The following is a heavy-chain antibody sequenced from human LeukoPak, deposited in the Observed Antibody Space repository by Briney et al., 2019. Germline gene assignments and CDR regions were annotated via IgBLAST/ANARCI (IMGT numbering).Heavy chain of an antibody. CDR2: IYYIRNT. V-gene: IGHV4-61*08. CDR3: ARTQSQSGTYRYYFGY. J-gene: IGHJ4*02. D-gene: IGHD1-26*01. Sequence: NPSETLSLTCTVSGASVSSAGYYWSWIRQPLGGGLEWIGYIYYIRNTNYNPSLKSRVTMSLDPSKNQFSLKLNSVTAADTAVYYCARTQSQSGTYRYYFGYWGQGTLVTVSS. CDR1: GASVSSAGYY.